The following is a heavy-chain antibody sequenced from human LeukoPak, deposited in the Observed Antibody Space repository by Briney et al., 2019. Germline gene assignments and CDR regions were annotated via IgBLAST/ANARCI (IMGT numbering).Heavy chain of an antibody. Sequence: GGSLRLSCAACGFTLSSYSMNWVRRARGKGLEWVSSISSSSIYIYYADSVKGLFTISRDNAKNSLYLQMNSLRAEDTAVYYCAREREYNYGHMLGYWGQGTLVTVSS. CDR1: GFTLSSYS. CDR3: AREREYNYGHMLGY. D-gene: IGHD5-18*01. J-gene: IGHJ4*02. V-gene: IGHV3-21*01. CDR2: ISSSSIYI.